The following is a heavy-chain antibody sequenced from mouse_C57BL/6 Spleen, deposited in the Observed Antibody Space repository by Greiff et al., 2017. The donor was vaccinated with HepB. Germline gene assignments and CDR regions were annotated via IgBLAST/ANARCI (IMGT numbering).Heavy chain of an antibody. J-gene: IGHJ1*03. V-gene: IGHV1-64*01. Sequence: QVQLQQPGAELVKPGASVKLSCKASGYTFTSYWMHWVKQRPGQGLEWIGMIHPNSGSTNYNEKFKSKATLTVDKSSSTAYMQLSSLTSEDSAVYYCARDYSNYEWYFDVWGTGTTVTVSS. CDR1: GYTFTSYW. CDR2: IHPNSGST. D-gene: IGHD2-5*01. CDR3: ARDYSNYEWYFDV.